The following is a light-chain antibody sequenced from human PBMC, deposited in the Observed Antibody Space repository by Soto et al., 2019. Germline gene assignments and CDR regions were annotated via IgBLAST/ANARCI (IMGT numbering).Light chain of an antibody. CDR3: QEYKSYSWT. CDR1: QTIGRR. J-gene: IGKJ1*01. CDR2: DAS. Sequence: IQMTQSPSTLSASVGDRVTITCRASQTIGRRLAWYQQKPGKAPKLLIYDASNLESGVPSRVSGSGSGTGFTLTIDSLQPDDFATYYCQEYKSYSWTFGQGTKV. V-gene: IGKV1-5*01.